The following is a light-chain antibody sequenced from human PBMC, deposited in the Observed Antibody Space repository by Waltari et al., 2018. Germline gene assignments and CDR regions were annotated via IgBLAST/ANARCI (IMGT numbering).Light chain of an antibody. Sequence: NFVLTQPHSVSESPGKTVTISCTRSSGTIVTNYVQWYQQRPGSAPTTVIYEDKQKSSGVPARFSGSIDSSSNSASLTISGLKTEDEADYYCQSYDNNNVVFGGGTKLTVL. CDR1: SGTIVTNY. V-gene: IGLV6-57*04. CDR2: EDK. J-gene: IGLJ3*02. CDR3: QSYDNNNVV.